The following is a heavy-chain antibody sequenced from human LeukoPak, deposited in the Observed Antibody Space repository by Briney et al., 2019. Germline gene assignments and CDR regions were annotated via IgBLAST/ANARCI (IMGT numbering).Heavy chain of an antibody. V-gene: IGHV1-8*02. J-gene: IGHJ4*02. D-gene: IGHD5-24*01. CDR2: MNPNSGNT. CDR1: GYTFKNYD. Sequence: GASVKVSCKASGYTFKNYDINWVRQATGQGLEWMGWMNPNSGNTGFAQKFQDRVSMTRDTSINTPYMELTSLRSGDTAVYYCARATPGGLHGYSFDYGGQGTVVTVYS. CDR3: ARATPGGLHGYSFDY.